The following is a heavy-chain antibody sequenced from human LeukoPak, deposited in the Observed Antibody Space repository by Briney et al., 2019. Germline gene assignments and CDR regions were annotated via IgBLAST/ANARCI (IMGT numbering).Heavy chain of an antibody. CDR2: IYYSGST. Sequence: SETLSLTCTVSGGSISSSSYYWGWIRQPPGNGLEWIGSIYYSGSTYYNPSLKSRVTISVDTSKNQFSLKLSSVTAADTAMYYCARQAAGELLGYWGQGTLVTVSS. CDR1: GGSISSSSYY. J-gene: IGHJ4*02. V-gene: IGHV4-39*01. CDR3: ARQAAGELLGY. D-gene: IGHD1-26*01.